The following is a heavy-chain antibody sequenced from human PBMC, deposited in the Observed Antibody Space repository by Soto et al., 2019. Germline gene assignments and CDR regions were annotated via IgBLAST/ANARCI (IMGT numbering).Heavy chain of an antibody. D-gene: IGHD3-3*01. Sequence: QVQLQESGPGLVKPSGTLSLTCAVSGVSISSSHYWSWVRQSPGKGLEWIGEIFHDGTTNYHPSLRNRVPVSIDTSRNQFSLKLTAVPAGDTAGYYCARELERGDLAEGFDYWGQGTLATVSS. CDR1: GVSISSSHY. CDR2: IFHDGTT. CDR3: ARELERGDLAEGFDY. V-gene: IGHV4-4*02. J-gene: IGHJ4*02.